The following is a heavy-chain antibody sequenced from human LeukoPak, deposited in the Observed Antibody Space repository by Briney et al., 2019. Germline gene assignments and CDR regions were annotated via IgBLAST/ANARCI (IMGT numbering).Heavy chain of an antibody. D-gene: IGHD6-13*01. CDR1: GYTFTSYG. CDR2: ISAYNGNT. CDR3: ARVGFIAAAGTDFDY. V-gene: IGHV1-18*01. J-gene: IGHJ4*02. Sequence: ASVKVSCKASGYTFTSYGISWARQAPGQGLEWMGWISAYNGNTNYAQKLQGRVTMTTDTSTSTAYMELRSLRSDDTAVYYCARVGFIAAAGTDFDYWGQGTLVTVSS.